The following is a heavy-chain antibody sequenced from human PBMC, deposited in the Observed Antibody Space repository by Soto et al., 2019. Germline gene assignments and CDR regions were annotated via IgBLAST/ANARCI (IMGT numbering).Heavy chain of an antibody. J-gene: IGHJ4*02. CDR2: IGSSDNII. V-gene: IGHV3-11*01. CDR1: GFTFSDYY. D-gene: IGHD3-22*01. CDR3: ARDLGYYESSGYFDY. Sequence: LRLSCAASGFTFSDYYMSWIRQAPGKGLEWVSYIGSSDNIIYYADSVKGRFTISRDNAKNSLYLQMNSLRAEDTAVYYCARDLGYYESSGYFDYWGQGTLVTVSS.